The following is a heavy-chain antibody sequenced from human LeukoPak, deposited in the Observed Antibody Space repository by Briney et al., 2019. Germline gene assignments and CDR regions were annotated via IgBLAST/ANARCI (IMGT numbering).Heavy chain of an antibody. CDR3: ARPLGFSGKYYFDY. CDR1: GYTFTNYA. Sequence: ASVKVSCKASGYTFTNYAMNWVRQAPGQGFEWMGWINTNTGNPTYAQGFTGRFVFSLDTSVSTAYLQISSLKAEDTAVYYCARPLGFSGKYYFDYWGQGTLVTVSS. J-gene: IGHJ4*02. CDR2: INTNTGNP. V-gene: IGHV7-4-1*02. D-gene: IGHD5-12*01.